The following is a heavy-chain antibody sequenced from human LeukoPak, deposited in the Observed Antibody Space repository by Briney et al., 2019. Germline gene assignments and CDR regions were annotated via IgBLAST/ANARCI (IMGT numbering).Heavy chain of an antibody. J-gene: IGHJ3*02. CDR1: GYTFTGYY. D-gene: IGHD4-23*01. V-gene: IGHV1-2*02. CDR2: INPNSGGT. CDR3: AREPMVGATVVDDAFDI. Sequence: ASVKVSCKASGYTFTGYYMHWVRQAPGQGLEWMGWINPNSGGTNYAQKFQGRVTMTRDTSISTAYMELSRLRSDDTAVYYCAREPMVGATVVDDAFDIWGQGTMVTVSS.